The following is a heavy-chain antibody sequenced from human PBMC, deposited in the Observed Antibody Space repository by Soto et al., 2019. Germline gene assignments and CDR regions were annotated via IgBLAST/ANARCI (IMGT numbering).Heavy chain of an antibody. CDR3: ARAQWAAYSFDY. V-gene: IGHV3-20*04. J-gene: IGHJ4*02. CDR2: VNWNGGIT. D-gene: IGHD1-26*01. CDR1: GFTFDDYA. Sequence: EVQLVESGGSVVRPGGSLRLSCTASGFTFDDYAMSWVRQAPGKGLEWVAGVNWNGGITTYADSVKGRFTISRDNAKNSLSLQMNSLAAEDTALYYCARAQWAAYSFDYWGQGALVTVSS.